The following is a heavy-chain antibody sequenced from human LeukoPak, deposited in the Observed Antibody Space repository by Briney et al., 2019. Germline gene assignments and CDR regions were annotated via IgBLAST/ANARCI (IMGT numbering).Heavy chain of an antibody. CDR3: ARDAADTAMGTGLFDY. V-gene: IGHV3-30*04. CDR1: GFTFSSCA. J-gene: IGHJ4*02. D-gene: IGHD5-18*01. CDR2: ISYDGSNK. Sequence: GGSLRLSCAASGFTFSSCAMHWVRQAPGKGLEWVAVISYDGSNKYYADSVKGRFTISRDNSKDTLYLQMNSLRAEDTAVYYCARDAADTAMGTGLFDYWGQGTLVTVSS.